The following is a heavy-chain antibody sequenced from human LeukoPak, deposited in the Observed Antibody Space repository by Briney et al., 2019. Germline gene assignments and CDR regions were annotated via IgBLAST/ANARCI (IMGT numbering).Heavy chain of an antibody. CDR3: ARHGRRRLLWFGESKGMDV. D-gene: IGHD3-10*01. J-gene: IGHJ6*02. Sequence: GESLKISCKGSGYSFTSYWIGWVRQMPGKGLEWMGIIYPGDSDTRYSPSFQGQVTISADKSISTAYLQWSSLKAADTAMYYCARHGRRRLLWFGESKGMDVWGQGTTVTVSS. V-gene: IGHV5-51*01. CDR2: IYPGDSDT. CDR1: GYSFTSYW.